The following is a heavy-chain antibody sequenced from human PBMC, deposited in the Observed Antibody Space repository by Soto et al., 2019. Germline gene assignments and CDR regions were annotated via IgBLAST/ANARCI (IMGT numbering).Heavy chain of an antibody. Sequence: PGGSRRLSCSASGFTFSSYAIDWVRQAPGKGLEYVSSIGTNGCNTFSADSVKGRFTISRANSKNTLYLHMSRLSPEDTAESFCVYPPAYYIDSNAYYHVWGQGTLVTVSS. CDR2: IGTNGCNT. J-gene: IGHJ4*02. CDR1: GFTFSSYA. D-gene: IGHD3-22*01. CDR3: VYPPAYYIDSNAYYHV. V-gene: IGHV3-64D*06.